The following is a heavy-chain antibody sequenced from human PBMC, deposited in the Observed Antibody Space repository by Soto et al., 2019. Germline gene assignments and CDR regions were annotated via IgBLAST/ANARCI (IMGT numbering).Heavy chain of an antibody. V-gene: IGHV3-33*01. D-gene: IGHD6-13*01. CDR1: GFTFSSYG. J-gene: IGHJ6*02. Sequence: QVQLVESGGGVVQPGRSLRLSCAASGFTFSSYGMHWVRQAPGKGLEWEAVIWYDGSNKYYADSVKGRFTISRDNSKNTMYLQLNSLSAEDTAVYYCARDCPYISSWYSIEYYYYGMDVWGQGTTVTVSS. CDR2: IWYDGSNK. CDR3: ARDCPYISSWYSIEYYYYGMDV.